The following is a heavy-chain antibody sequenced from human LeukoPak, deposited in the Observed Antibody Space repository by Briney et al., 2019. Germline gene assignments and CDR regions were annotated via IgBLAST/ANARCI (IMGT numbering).Heavy chain of an antibody. CDR2: IIHSGST. CDR1: GGPFSGYY. V-gene: IGHV4-34*12. CDR3: ARVRGSGSYSDY. D-gene: IGHD3-10*01. Sequence: SETLSLTCAVYGGPFSGYYWSWIRRPPGKGLEWIGEIIHSGSTNYNPSLKSRVTISVDTSKSQFSLKLSSVTAADTAVYYCARVRGSGSYSDYWGQGTLVTVSS. J-gene: IGHJ4*02.